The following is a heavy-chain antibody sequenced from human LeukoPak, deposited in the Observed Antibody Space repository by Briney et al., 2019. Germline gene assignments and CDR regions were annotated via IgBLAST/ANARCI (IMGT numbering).Heavy chain of an antibody. D-gene: IGHD4-17*01. Sequence: GGSLRLSCAASGFAFSSYGMHWVRQAPGKGLEWVAFIRYDGSNKYYADSVKGRFTFSRDNSKNTLYMQMNSLRAEDTAVYYCAKAGGFLGSVTPPYYYYHMDVWGKGTTVTVSS. J-gene: IGHJ6*03. CDR1: GFAFSSYG. CDR3: AKAGGFLGSVTPPYYYYHMDV. V-gene: IGHV3-30*02. CDR2: IRYDGSNK.